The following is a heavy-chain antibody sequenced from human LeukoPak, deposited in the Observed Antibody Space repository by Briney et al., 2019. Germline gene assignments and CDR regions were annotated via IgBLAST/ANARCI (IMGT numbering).Heavy chain of an antibody. D-gene: IGHD2-21*01. CDR3: ARTYCDTSTCYRFDS. CDR1: SGSISGNDLY. CDR2: VHSGGTS. Sequence: SETLSLTCTVSSGSISGNDLYWNWIRQAAGKGLEWSGRVHSGGTSNYNPSLVGRVTVSVDRAKKQFSLKMSSVTAADTAVYYCARTYCDTSTCYRFDSWGQGILVTVSS. V-gene: IGHV4-61*02. J-gene: IGHJ4*02.